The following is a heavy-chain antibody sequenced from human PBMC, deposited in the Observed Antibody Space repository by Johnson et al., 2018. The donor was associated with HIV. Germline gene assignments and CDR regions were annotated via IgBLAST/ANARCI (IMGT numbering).Heavy chain of an antibody. J-gene: IGHJ3*02. D-gene: IGHD2-2*01. CDR1: RFTFSSYG. Sequence: QVQLVESGGGVVQPGRSLRLSCAASRFTFSSYGMHWVRQAPGKGLEWVAFIRYDGTNKYYADSVKGRFTISRDNSKNTLYLQMNSLRAEDTAVYYCARDGGYCSSTSCFRHWASAFDIWGQGTMVTVSS. CDR2: IRYDGTNK. V-gene: IGHV3-30*02. CDR3: ARDGGYCSSTSCFRHWASAFDI.